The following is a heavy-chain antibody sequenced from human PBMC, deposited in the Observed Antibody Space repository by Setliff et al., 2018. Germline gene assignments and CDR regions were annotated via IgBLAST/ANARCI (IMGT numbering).Heavy chain of an antibody. CDR3: VRTDYSDGRYSMDV. V-gene: IGHV4-61*05. D-gene: IGHD6-19*01. Sequence: SETLSLTCTVSDDSITSSNYSLAWVRQPPGKALEWIGNIFYIGRSHSNPSLKSRLTMSVDKTKNQFSLNLTSVTAADTAVYYCVRTDYSDGRYSMDVWGKGTTVTVS. CDR2: IFYIGRS. CDR1: DDSITSSNYS. J-gene: IGHJ6*03.